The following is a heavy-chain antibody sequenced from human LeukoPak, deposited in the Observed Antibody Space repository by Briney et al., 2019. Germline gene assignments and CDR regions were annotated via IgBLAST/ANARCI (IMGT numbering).Heavy chain of an antibody. Sequence: SETLSLTCTVSGGSISSYYWSWIRQPPGKGLEWIGYIYYSGSTNYNPSLKSRVTISVDTSKNQFSLKLSSVTAADTAVYYCARSESLAARPFDYWGQGTLVTVSS. V-gene: IGHV4-59*01. D-gene: IGHD6-6*01. J-gene: IGHJ4*02. CDR2: IYYSGST. CDR3: ARSESLAARPFDY. CDR1: GGSISSYY.